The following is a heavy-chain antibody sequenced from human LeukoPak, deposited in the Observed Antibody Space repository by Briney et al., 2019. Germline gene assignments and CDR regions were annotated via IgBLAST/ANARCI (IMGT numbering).Heavy chain of an antibody. D-gene: IGHD6-19*01. V-gene: IGHV3-74*01. Sequence: GGSLRLSCAASGFTFSSYWMHWVRQAPGKGLVWVSRINSDGSSTRYADSVKGRFTISRDNAKNTLYLQMNSLRAEDTAVYYCARDPSSGWYPEIDYWGQGTLVTVSS. CDR1: GFTFSSYW. CDR2: INSDGSST. CDR3: ARDPSSGWYPEIDY. J-gene: IGHJ4*02.